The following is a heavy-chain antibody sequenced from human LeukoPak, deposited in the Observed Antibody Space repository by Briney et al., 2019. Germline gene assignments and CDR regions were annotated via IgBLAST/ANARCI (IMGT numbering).Heavy chain of an antibody. D-gene: IGHD6-13*01. CDR1: GYTFTGYY. CDR2: INPNSGGT. Sequence: ASVKVSCKASGYTFTGYYMHWVRQAPGQGLEWMGWINPNSGGTNYAQKFQGRVTMTRDTSISTAYMELSRLRAEDTAVYYCALSSSWYGGFFDYWGQGTLVTVSS. CDR3: ALSSSWYGGFFDY. V-gene: IGHV1-2*02. J-gene: IGHJ4*02.